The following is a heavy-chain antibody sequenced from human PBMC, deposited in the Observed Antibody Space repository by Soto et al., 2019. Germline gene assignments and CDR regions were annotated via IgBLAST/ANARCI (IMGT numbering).Heavy chain of an antibody. CDR3: ARDGAVGAQNVLRR. D-gene: IGHD1-26*01. CDR1: GYTFSSYA. J-gene: IGHJ1*01. Sequence: VQLVQFGAELKKPGASVTVSCKASGYTFSSYAFNWVRQAPGQGLEWMGWISAHTGDTDYTQKLQGRVTMTTDTSTSTAYMELRSLRSDDTAVYFFARDGAVGAQNVLRRWGQGTLVTVSS. V-gene: IGHV1-18*01. CDR2: ISAHTGDT.